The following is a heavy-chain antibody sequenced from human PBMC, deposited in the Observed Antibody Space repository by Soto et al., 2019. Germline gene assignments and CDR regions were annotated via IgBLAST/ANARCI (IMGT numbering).Heavy chain of an antibody. CDR3: ARDWPPGAFDI. V-gene: IGHV1-69*08. CDR1: GGTFSSYT. CDR2: IIPILGIA. J-gene: IGHJ3*02. Sequence: QVQLVQSGAEVKKPGSSVKVSCKASGGTFSSYTISWVRQAPGQGLEWMGRIIPILGIANYAQKFQGRVTITADKSTSTAYMELSSLRSEDTAVYYCARDWPPGAFDIWGQGTMVTVSS.